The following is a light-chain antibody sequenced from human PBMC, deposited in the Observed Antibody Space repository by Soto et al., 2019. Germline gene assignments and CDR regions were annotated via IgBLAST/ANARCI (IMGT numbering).Light chain of an antibody. CDR1: SSDVGGYNY. Sequence: QSALTQPASVSGSPVQSITISCTGTSSDVGGYNYVSWYQQHPGKAPKFMIYDVSNRPSGVSNRFSGSKSGNTASLTISGLQAEDEADYYCSSYTSSSALGHVVFGGGTKLTVL. CDR3: SSYTSSSALGHVV. J-gene: IGLJ2*01. V-gene: IGLV2-14*01. CDR2: DVS.